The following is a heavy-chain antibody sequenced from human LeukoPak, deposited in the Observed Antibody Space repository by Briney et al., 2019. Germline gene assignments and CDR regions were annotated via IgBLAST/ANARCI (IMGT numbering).Heavy chain of an antibody. D-gene: IGHD3-16*01. CDR2: IDHSGST. J-gene: IGHJ4*02. Sequence: SETLSLTCTVSGDSLTSGYYYWNWIRQPPGKGLEWIGYIDHSGSTYYNPSLKSRVSISLDKSKNQFSLILNSMTAADTAVYYCAGDAVGDYGRSPAGLQWGQGTLVTVSS. V-gene: IGHV4-30-4*01. CDR1: GDSLTSGYYY. CDR3: AGDAVGDYGRSPAGLQ.